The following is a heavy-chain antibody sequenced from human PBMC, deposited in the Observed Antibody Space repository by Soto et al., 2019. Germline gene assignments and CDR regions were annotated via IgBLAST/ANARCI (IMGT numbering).Heavy chain of an antibody. CDR1: GYTFTSYD. Sequence: ASVKISCKASGYTFTSYDINWVRQATGQGLEWMGWMNPNSGNTGYAQKFQGRVTMTRNTSISTAYMELSSLRSEDTAVYYCARGTYYYDSSLSAFDIWGQGTMVTVSS. J-gene: IGHJ3*02. CDR3: ARGTYYYDSSLSAFDI. V-gene: IGHV1-8*01. D-gene: IGHD3-22*01. CDR2: MNPNSGNT.